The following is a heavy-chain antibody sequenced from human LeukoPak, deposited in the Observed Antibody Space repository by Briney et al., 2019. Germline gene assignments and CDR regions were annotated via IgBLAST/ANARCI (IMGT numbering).Heavy chain of an antibody. Sequence: SETLSLTCTVSDTSINTYYWSWIRQPAGKGLEWIGHIYTTGTTNYNPSLKSRVTMSIDTSKNQFSLNLRSVTAADTAVYYCAKVAKYYYGSETYFFFDHWGQGTLVTVSS. CDR3: AKVAKYYYGSETYFFFDH. D-gene: IGHD3-10*01. CDR2: IYTTGTT. J-gene: IGHJ4*02. CDR1: DTSINTYY. V-gene: IGHV4-4*07.